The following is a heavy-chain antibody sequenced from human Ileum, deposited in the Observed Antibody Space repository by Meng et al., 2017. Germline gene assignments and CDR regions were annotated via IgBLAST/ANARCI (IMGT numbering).Heavy chain of an antibody. CDR1: GFTFSNYW. Sequence: GGSLRLSCAASGFTFSNYWMHWVRQAPGKGLVWVSLITSDGSSTYYADSVKGRFTISRDNAENTLYLQMNSLRAEDTAVYYCARPDSSRNWSLIDFWGQGTLVTVSS. J-gene: IGHJ4*02. V-gene: IGHV3-74*01. CDR3: ARPDSSRNWSLIDF. CDR2: ITSDGSST. D-gene: IGHD1-1*01.